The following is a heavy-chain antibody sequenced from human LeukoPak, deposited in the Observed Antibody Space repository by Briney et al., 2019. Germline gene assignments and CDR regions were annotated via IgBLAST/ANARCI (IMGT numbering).Heavy chain of an antibody. Sequence: GGSLRLSCAASGFTFSSYAMSWVREAPGKGLEWVSAISGSGVSTYYADSVKGRSTISRDNSKNTLYLQMNSLRAEDTAVYYCAKDRYCSGGSCYRENWGQGTLVTVSS. D-gene: IGHD2-15*01. V-gene: IGHV3-23*01. CDR3: AKDRYCSGGSCYREN. J-gene: IGHJ4*02. CDR2: ISGSGVST. CDR1: GFTFSSYA.